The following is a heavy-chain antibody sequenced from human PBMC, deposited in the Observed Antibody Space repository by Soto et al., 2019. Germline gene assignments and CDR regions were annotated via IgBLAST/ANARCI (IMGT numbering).Heavy chain of an antibody. J-gene: IGHJ6*02. CDR2: ISYHGSNE. Sequence: QVQLVESGGGVVQPGRSLRLSCAASGFTFSDYGMHWVRQAPGKGLEWVALISYHGSNEHYADSVKGRFTISRDNSKNTLYLQMTRLRAEDTAVYDWAKDPGYGSTSSAGRLGMDVWGQGTPVTVSS. V-gene: IGHV3-30*18. D-gene: IGHD6-13*01. CDR1: GFTFSDYG. CDR3: AKDPGYGSTSSAGRLGMDV.